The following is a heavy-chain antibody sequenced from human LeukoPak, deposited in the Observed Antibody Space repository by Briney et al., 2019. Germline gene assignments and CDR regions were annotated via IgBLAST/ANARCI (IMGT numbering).Heavy chain of an antibody. J-gene: IGHJ4*02. Sequence: PGGSPRLSCAASGFSFSSFWMSWVRQAPGKGLEWVANINQDGSEKNYVDSVKGRFTISRDGAKNLLYLQMNSLRVEDAAVYYCAREQCSGNSCYYYWGQGTLVTVSS. V-gene: IGHV3-7*01. D-gene: IGHD2-15*01. CDR2: INQDGSEK. CDR1: GFSFSSFW. CDR3: AREQCSGNSCYYY.